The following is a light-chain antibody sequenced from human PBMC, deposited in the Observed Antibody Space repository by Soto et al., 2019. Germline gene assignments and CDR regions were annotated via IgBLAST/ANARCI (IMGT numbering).Light chain of an antibody. V-gene: IGLV2-14*01. CDR3: SSYTSSSTPG. Sequence: QSALTQPASVSGSPGQSITISCTGTSSDVGGYNYVSWYQQHPGKAPKLMIYDVSNRPSGVSNRFSGSKSGNTASLTISGLQAEDEADYCCSSYTSSSTPGFGGGTMLTVL. CDR2: DVS. CDR1: SSDVGGYNY. J-gene: IGLJ2*01.